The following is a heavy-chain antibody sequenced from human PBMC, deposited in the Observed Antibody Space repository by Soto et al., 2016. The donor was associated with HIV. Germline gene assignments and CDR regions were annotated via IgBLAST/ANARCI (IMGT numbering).Heavy chain of an antibody. CDR2: ISYDGSDK. Sequence: VQLVESGGGVVQPGRSLRLSCVASRFTFSTYGMHWVRQAPGKGLEWVAFISYDGSDKYYADSVKGRFIISRDNSKNTLYLQMNSLRTEDTALYYCARDDFWSGIPPXTTWGHGTLVTVSS. CDR3: ARDDFWSGIPPXTT. D-gene: IGHD3-3*01. CDR1: RFTFSTYG. J-gene: IGHJ4*01. V-gene: IGHV3-30*03.